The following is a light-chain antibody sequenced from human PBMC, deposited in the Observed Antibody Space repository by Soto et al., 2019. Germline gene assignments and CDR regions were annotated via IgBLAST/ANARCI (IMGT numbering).Light chain of an antibody. CDR1: QSVSSSY. CDR2: GAS. CDR3: QQYGSSRFT. V-gene: IGKV3-20*01. J-gene: IGKJ3*01. Sequence: EIVLTQSPGTLSLSPGERATLSCRASQSVSSSYLAWYQQKPGQAPRLLIHGASSRATGIPDRFSGSGSGTDFTLTIRRLEPEDFAVYYCQQYGSSRFTFGPGTKVDIK.